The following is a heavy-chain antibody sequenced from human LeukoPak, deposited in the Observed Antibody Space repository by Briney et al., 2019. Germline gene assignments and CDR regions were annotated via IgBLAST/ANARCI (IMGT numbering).Heavy chain of an antibody. D-gene: IGHD4-17*01. CDR3: AWPHLDHGYLFDY. CDR1: GFIFRIYE. V-gene: IGHV3-48*03. CDR2: ITNIGSII. Sequence: GGSLRLSCAASGFIFRIYEINWVRQAPGKGLEGVSYITNIGSIIYYANSVKGRFTSSRGNAKNSLYVEKYSLRAEDRAVHYCAWPHLDHGYLFDYWGQGTLVTVSS. J-gene: IGHJ4*02.